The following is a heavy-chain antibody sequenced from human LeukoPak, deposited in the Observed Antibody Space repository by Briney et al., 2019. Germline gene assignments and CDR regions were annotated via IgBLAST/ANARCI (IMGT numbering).Heavy chain of an antibody. V-gene: IGHV3-48*03. CDR1: GFTFSSYE. D-gene: IGHD3-16*01. Sequence: PGGSLRLSCAASGFTFSSYETNWVRQAPGKGLEWVSYISSSGSTIYYADSVKGRFTISRDNAKSSLYLQMNSLRAEDTAVYYCARDRYDYVWGSYVFDYWGQGTLVTVSS. J-gene: IGHJ4*02. CDR3: ARDRYDYVWGSYVFDY. CDR2: ISSSGSTI.